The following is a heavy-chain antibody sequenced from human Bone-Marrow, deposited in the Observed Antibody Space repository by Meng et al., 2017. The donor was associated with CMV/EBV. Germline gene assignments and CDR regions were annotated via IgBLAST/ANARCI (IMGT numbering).Heavy chain of an antibody. CDR2: ITPFNGNT. D-gene: IGHD4-17*01. V-gene: IGHV1-45*02. Sequence: SVKVSCKASGYTFTYRYVHWVRQAPGQALEWVGWITPFNGNTNCAQKFQDRVIITRDRSMSTAYMELSSLRSEDTAMYYCASSLGTVSYGMDVWGQGNTVTVAS. CDR1: GYTFTYRY. CDR3: ASSLGTVSYGMDV. J-gene: IGHJ6*02.